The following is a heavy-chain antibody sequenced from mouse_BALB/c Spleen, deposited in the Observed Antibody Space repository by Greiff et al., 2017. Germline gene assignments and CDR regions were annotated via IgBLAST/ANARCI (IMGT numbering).Heavy chain of an antibody. CDR3: ARSPSIDGYYGAWFAY. CDR1: GYSFTSYY. CDR2: IDPFNGGT. J-gene: IGHJ3*01. Sequence: QLQQSGPELMKPGASVKISCKASGYSFTSYYMHWVKQSHGKSLEWIGYIDPFNGGTSYNQKFKGKATLTVDKSSSTAYMHLSSLTSEDSAVYYCARSPSIDGYYGAWFAYWGQGTLVTVSA. D-gene: IGHD2-3*01. V-gene: IGHV1S135*01.